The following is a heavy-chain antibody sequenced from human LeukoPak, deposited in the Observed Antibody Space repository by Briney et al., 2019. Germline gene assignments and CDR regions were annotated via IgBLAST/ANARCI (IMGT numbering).Heavy chain of an antibody. Sequence: SETLSLTCAVYGGSFTAYYWTWIRQSPGKGPEWIGEIDHAGKTNYNPSLMSRVILSVDASKNQFSLRLTTVTAADTGVYYCARVPPPGATAFEVVDNWGQGTPVTVSS. D-gene: IGHD2-15*01. CDR1: GGSFTAYY. V-gene: IGHV4-34*01. CDR3: ARVPPPGATAFEVVDN. CDR2: IDHAGKT. J-gene: IGHJ4*02.